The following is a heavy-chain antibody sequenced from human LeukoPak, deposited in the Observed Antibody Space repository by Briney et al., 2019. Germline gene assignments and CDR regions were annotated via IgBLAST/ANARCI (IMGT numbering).Heavy chain of an antibody. CDR2: IYYSGST. CDR3: ARSMDTSGFWSGYYSAQYFDY. Sequence: SETLSLTCTVSGGSISSYYWSWIRQPPGKGLEWIGYIYYSGSTNYNPSLKCRVTISVDTSKNQFSLKLSSVTAADTAVYYCARSMDTSGFWSGYYSAQYFDYWGQGTLVTVSS. J-gene: IGHJ4*02. V-gene: IGHV4-59*01. D-gene: IGHD3-3*01. CDR1: GGSISSYY.